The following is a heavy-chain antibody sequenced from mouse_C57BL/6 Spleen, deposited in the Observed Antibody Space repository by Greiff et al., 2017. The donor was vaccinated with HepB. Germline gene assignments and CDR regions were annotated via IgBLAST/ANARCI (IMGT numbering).Heavy chain of an antibody. CDR1: GYTFTDYY. V-gene: IGHV1-26*01. D-gene: IGHD1-1*01. Sequence: EVQLQQSGPELVKPGASVKISCKASGYTFTDYYMNWVKQSHGKSLEWIGDINPNNGGTSYNQKFKGKATLTVDKSSSTAYMELRSLTSEDSAVYDCARDYVAYWGQGTLVTVSA. J-gene: IGHJ3*01. CDR2: INPNNGGT. CDR3: ARDYVAY.